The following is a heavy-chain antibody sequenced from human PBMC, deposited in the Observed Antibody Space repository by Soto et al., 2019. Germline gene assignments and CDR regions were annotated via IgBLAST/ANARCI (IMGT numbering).Heavy chain of an antibody. V-gene: IGHV1-3*01. D-gene: IGHD4-17*01. J-gene: IGHJ6*03. CDR2: INAGNGNT. CDR3: ARSDYGDDGGYYYYMDV. Sequence: EASVKVSCKASGYTFITYAMHWVRQAPGQRLEWMGWINAGNGNTKYSQKFQGRVTITRDTSASTAYMELSSLRSEDTAVYYCARSDYGDDGGYYYYMDVWGKGTTVTVSS. CDR1: GYTFITYA.